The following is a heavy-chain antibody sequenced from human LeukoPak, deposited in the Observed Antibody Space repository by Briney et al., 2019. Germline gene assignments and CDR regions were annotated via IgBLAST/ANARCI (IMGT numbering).Heavy chain of an antibody. D-gene: IGHD5-12*01. V-gene: IGHV1-2*02. CDR3: APLLYRGDDYRPLN. CDR2: INPNSGGT. J-gene: IGHJ4*02. CDR1: GYTFTGYY. Sequence: ASVKVSCKASGYTFTGYYMHWVRQAPGQGLEWMGWINPNSGGTNYAQKFQGRVTMTRDTPISTAYMELSRLRSDDTAVYYCAPLLYRGDDYRPLNWGQGTLVTVSS.